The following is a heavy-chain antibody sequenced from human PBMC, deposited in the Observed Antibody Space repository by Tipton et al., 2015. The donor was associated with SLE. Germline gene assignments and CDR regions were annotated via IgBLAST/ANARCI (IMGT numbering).Heavy chain of an antibody. V-gene: IGHV4-34*01. CDR2: INDSGST. CDR3: ARRRECGSCPEAYTYYYGMDV. D-gene: IGHD2-2*01. CDR1: GGSFNNFY. Sequence: TLSLTCTVYGGSFNNFYWSWIRQPPEKGLKWIGEINDSGSTKYNPSLKSRVTISVDTSKNQFSLKLSSVTAADTAVYYCARRRECGSCPEAYTYYYGMDVWGQGTTVTVSS. J-gene: IGHJ6*02.